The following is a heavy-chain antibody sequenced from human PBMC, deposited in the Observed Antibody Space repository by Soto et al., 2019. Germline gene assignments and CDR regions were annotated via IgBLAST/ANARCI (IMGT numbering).Heavy chain of an antibody. CDR2: IKQDGSEK. J-gene: IGHJ3*02. D-gene: IGHD3-10*01. Sequence: EVQLVESGGGLVQPGGSLRLSCAASGFTFSSYWRSWVRQAPGKGLEWVANIKQDGSEKYYVDSVKGRFTISRDNAKNSLYLQMNSLRAEDTAVYYCARDSPMYYDAFDIWGQGTMVTVSS. V-gene: IGHV3-7*03. CDR3: ARDSPMYYDAFDI. CDR1: GFTFSSYW.